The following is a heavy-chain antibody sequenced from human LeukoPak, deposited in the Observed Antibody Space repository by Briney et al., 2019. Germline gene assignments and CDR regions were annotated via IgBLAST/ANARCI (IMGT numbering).Heavy chain of an antibody. CDR2: IKQDGSEK. D-gene: IGHD6-19*01. CDR3: ARDTIAVAGSYPYYFDY. V-gene: IGHV3-7*01. CDR1: GFTFSSYW. Sequence: GGSLRLSCAASGFTFSSYWMSWVGQAPGKGLEWVANIKQDGSEKYYVDSVKGRFTISRDNAKNSLYLQMNSLRAEDTAVYYCARDTIAVAGSYPYYFDYWGQGTLVTVSS. J-gene: IGHJ4*02.